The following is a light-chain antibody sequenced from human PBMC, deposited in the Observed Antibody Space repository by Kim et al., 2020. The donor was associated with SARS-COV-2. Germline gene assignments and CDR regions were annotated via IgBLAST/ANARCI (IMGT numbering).Light chain of an antibody. J-gene: IGKJ4*01. CDR1: QGIASY. V-gene: IGKV1-9*01. Sequence: DIQLTQSPSFLSASVGDRVTVTCRASQGIASYLAWYQQKLGKAPNLLIYAASNLYSGVPSRFRGSGSGTKFTLTIISLQPEDFATYYCQQFHSPLSFGGGTKVDIK. CDR2: AAS. CDR3: QQFHSPLS.